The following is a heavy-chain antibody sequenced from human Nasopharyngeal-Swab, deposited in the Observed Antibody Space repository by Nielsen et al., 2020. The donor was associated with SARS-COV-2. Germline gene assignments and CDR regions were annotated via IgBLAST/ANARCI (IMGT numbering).Heavy chain of an antibody. V-gene: IGHV3-23*01. J-gene: IGHJ4*02. CDR1: GFTFITYA. CDR2: ISGSGGST. Sequence: GESLKISCAASGFTFITYAMSWVRQAPGKRLQWVSAISGSGGSTYYADSVKGRFTISRDNSKNTLYLQMNSLRAEDTAVYYCARDFGAYYDSSGTDYWGQGTLVTVSS. CDR3: ARDFGAYYDSSGTDY. D-gene: IGHD3-22*01.